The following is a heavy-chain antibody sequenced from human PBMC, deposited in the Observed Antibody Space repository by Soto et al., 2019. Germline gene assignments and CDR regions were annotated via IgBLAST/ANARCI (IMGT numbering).Heavy chain of an antibody. J-gene: IGHJ6*02. CDR3: ARDLGYGDYGIYYYYYGMDV. CDR2: ISSSSSYI. CDR1: GFTFSSYS. V-gene: IGHV3-21*01. Sequence: PGGSLRLSCAASGFTFSSYSMNWVRQAPGKGLEWVSSISSSSSYIYYADSVKGRFTISRDNAKNSLYLQMNSLRAEDTAVYYCARDLGYGDYGIYYYYYGMDVWGQGTTVTVSS. D-gene: IGHD4-17*01.